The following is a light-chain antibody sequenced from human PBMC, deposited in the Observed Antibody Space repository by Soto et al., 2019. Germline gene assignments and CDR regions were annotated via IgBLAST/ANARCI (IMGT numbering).Light chain of an antibody. V-gene: IGKV3-20*01. CDR1: QSVSSSY. Sequence: DIGLTQSPGTLSLSPGERATLSCRASQSVSSSYLAWYQQKPGQAPRLLIYGASSRATGIPDRFSGSGSGTDFTLTISRLEPEDFAVYYCQQYGSSPPTFCQGTKVDIK. CDR2: GAS. CDR3: QQYGSSPPT. J-gene: IGKJ1*01.